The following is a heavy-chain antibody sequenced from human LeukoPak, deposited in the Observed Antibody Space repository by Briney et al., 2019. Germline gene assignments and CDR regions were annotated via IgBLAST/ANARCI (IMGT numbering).Heavy chain of an antibody. J-gene: IGHJ4*02. CDR3: ASRRDPLITMVRGVIITEDY. CDR1: GGSISSSSYY. CDR2: IYYSGST. Sequence: SETLSLTCTVSGGSISSSSYYWGWIRQPPGTGLEWIGSIYYSGSTYYNPSLKSRVTISVDTSKNQFSLKLSSVTAADTAVYYCASRRDPLITMVRGVIITEDYWGQATLVTVSS. V-gene: IGHV4-39*01. D-gene: IGHD3-10*01.